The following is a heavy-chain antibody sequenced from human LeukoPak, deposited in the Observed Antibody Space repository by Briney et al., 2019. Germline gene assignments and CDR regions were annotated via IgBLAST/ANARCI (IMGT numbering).Heavy chain of an antibody. J-gene: IGHJ5*02. V-gene: IGHV4-59*01. CDR3: ARGLISDYDFWSGYLGLGGFDP. D-gene: IGHD3-3*01. CDR2: IYYSGST. Sequence: SETLSLTCIVSGGSISSYYWSWIRQPPGKGLEWIGYIYYSGSTNYNPSLKSRVTISVDTSKNQFSLKLSSVTAADTAVYYCARGLISDYDFWSGYLGLGGFDPWGQGTLVTVSS. CDR1: GGSISSYY.